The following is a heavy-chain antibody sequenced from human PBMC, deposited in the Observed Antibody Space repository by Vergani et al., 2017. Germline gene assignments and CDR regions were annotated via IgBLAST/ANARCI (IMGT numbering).Heavy chain of an antibody. V-gene: IGHV4-34*01. Sequence: QVQLQQWGAGLLKPSETLSLTCAVSGGSFSGYFWSWIRQPPGKGLEWIGEINHSGSTNYNPSLKSRVTISVDTSKNQFSLKLSSVTAADTAVYYCARGRSWRGAYYGMDVWGQGTTVTVSS. CDR1: GGSFSGYF. CDR3: ARGRSWRGAYYGMDV. CDR2: INHSGST. J-gene: IGHJ6*02. D-gene: IGHD1-26*01.